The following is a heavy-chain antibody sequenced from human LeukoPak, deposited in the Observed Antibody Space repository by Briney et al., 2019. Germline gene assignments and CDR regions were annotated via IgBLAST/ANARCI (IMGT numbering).Heavy chain of an antibody. CDR2: ISYDGSNK. D-gene: IGHD5-12*01. V-gene: IGHV3-30*18. J-gene: IGHJ4*02. Sequence: GGSLRLSCAASGFTFSSYGMHWVRQAPGKGVEWVAVISYDGSNKYYADSVKGRFTISRDNSKNTLYLQMNSLRAEDTAVYYCAKDRAGSGYDPSCLDYWGQGTLVTVSS. CDR1: GFTFSSYG. CDR3: AKDRAGSGYDPSCLDY.